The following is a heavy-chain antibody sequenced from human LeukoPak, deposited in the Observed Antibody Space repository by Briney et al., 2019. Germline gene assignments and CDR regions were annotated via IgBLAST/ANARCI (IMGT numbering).Heavy chain of an antibody. CDR1: GFTFSTYW. V-gene: IGHV3-7*01. CDR2: INPTGSET. J-gene: IGHJ4*02. D-gene: IGHD3-10*01. Sequence: GGSLRLSGAASGFTFSTYWMTWVRQAPGQGHEWLSNINPTGSETYYGDPVKGRFTISRDNAKNLLFLQMNSLRGDDTAVYYCGRFGYEAAIDLWGQGTLVTVSS. CDR3: GRFGYEAAIDL.